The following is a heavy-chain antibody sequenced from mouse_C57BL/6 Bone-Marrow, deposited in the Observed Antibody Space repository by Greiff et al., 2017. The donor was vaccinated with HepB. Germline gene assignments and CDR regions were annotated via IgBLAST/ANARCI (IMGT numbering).Heavy chain of an antibody. CDR3: ARQLFCYYGSSPFAY. CDR2: ISSGGSYT. CDR1: GFTFSSYG. J-gene: IGHJ3*01. D-gene: IGHD1-1*01. V-gene: IGHV5-6*02. Sequence: EVMLVESGGDLVKPGGSLKLSCAASGFTFSSYGMSWVRQTPDKRLEWVATISSGGSYTYYPDSVKGRFIISRDNAKNTLYLQMSSLTSEDTAMYYYARQLFCYYGSSPFAYWGQGTLVTVSA.